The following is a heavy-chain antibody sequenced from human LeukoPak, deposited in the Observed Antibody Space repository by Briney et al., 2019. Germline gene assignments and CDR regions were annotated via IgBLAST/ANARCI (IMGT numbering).Heavy chain of an antibody. Sequence: GGSLRLSCAASGFTVSNNYMSWVRQAPGKGLEWVSVIYSGGSTSYADSVKDRFTISKDNSKNTLYLQVNSLRAEDTAVYYCASDAYRHWGQGTLVTVSS. V-gene: IGHV3-53*01. J-gene: IGHJ4*02. CDR2: IYSGGST. CDR1: GFTVSNNY. D-gene: IGHD4-11*01. CDR3: ASDAYRH.